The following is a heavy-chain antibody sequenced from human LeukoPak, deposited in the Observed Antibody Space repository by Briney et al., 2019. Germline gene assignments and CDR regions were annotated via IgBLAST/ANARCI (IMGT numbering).Heavy chain of an antibody. V-gene: IGHV4-59*01. J-gene: IGHJ4*02. CDR1: GGSISSYC. Sequence: SETLSLTCTVSGGSISSYCWSWIRQPPGKGLEWIGYIYYSGSTNYNPSLKSRVTISVDTSKNQFSLKLSSVTAADTAVYYCARFGYSYGIDYWGQGTLVTVSS. D-gene: IGHD5-18*01. CDR3: ARFGYSYGIDY. CDR2: IYYSGST.